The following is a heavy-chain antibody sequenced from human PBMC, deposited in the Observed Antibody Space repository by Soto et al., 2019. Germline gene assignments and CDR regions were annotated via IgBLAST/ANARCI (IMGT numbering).Heavy chain of an antibody. V-gene: IGHV4-59*01. Sequence: QVQLQESGPGLVKPSETLSLTCTVSGGSISSYYWSWIRQPPGKGLEWIGYIYYSGSTNYNPSLKSRVTISVDTSKNRFSLKLSSVTAADTAVYYCARGWEDVLGYYYYYYLDVWGTGTTVTVSS. CDR1: GGSISSYY. CDR2: IYYSGST. J-gene: IGHJ6*03. D-gene: IGHD1-26*01. CDR3: ARGWEDVLGYYYYYYLDV.